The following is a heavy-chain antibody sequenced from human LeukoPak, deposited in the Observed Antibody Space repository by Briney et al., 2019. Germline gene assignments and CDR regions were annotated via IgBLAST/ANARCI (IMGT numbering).Heavy chain of an antibody. CDR1: GFTFSSYS. Sequence: GGSLRLSGAASGFTFSSYSMNWVGQAPGKGLEWVSSISSSSSYIYYADSVKGRFTISRDNAKNSLYLQMNSLRAEDTAVYYCARASRLDDAFDIWGQGTMVTVSS. CDR3: ARASRLDDAFDI. CDR2: ISSSSSYI. D-gene: IGHD3-3*01. V-gene: IGHV3-21*01. J-gene: IGHJ3*02.